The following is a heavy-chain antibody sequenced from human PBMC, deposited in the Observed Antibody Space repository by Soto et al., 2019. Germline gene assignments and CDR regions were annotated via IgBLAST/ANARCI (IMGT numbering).Heavy chain of an antibody. CDR1: GFTFSSYA. V-gene: IGHV3-23*01. Sequence: GGSLRLSCAASGFTFSSYAMSWVRQAPGKGLEWVSVISGSGDSTYYADSVRGRFTISRDNSKNTLYLQMNSLRAEDTAVYYCAKDRDGAAAGPTKFYGMDVWAQGTTVTVSS. CDR3: AKDRDGAAAGPTKFYGMDV. D-gene: IGHD6-13*01. J-gene: IGHJ6*02. CDR2: ISGSGDST.